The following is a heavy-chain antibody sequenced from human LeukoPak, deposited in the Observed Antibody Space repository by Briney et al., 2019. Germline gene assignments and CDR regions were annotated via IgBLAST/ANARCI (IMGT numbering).Heavy chain of an antibody. D-gene: IGHD2-21*01. CDR1: GGSISSSSYY. V-gene: IGHV4-39*01. J-gene: IGHJ4*02. CDR3: ARQRVEGELDY. Sequence: SETLSLTCTVSGGSISSSSYYWGWIRQPPGKGLEWIGSIYYSGSTYYNPSLKSRVTISVDTSKNQFSLKLSSVTAADTAVYYCARQRVEGELDYWGQGTLVTVSS. CDR2: IYYSGST.